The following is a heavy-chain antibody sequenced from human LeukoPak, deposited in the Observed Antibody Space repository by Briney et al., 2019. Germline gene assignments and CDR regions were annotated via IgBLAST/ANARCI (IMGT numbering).Heavy chain of an antibody. J-gene: IGHJ1*01. Sequence: SETLSLTCTVSGGSISSGSYYWSWIRQPAGKGLEWIGRIYTSGSTNYNPSLKSRVTISVDTSKNQFSLKLSSVTAADTAVYYCARGSAAILRYFQHWGQGTLVTVSS. CDR1: GGSISSGSYY. D-gene: IGHD2-2*02. CDR2: IYTSGST. CDR3: ARGSAAILRYFQH. V-gene: IGHV4-61*02.